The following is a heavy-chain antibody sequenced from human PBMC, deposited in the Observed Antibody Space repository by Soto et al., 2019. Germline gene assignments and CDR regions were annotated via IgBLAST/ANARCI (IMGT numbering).Heavy chain of an antibody. D-gene: IGHD3-16*01. J-gene: IGHJ6*03. CDR2: MNLNGGNT. V-gene: IGHV1-8*01. CDR3: ARVPRGSRYFYYLDV. Sequence: QVQLVQSGAEVKKPGASVKVSCKASGDTFTGDEITWVRQATGQGLEWMRWMNLNGGNTGYAQTFQGRVSMTGNPSISTAYMELSSLRSEDTAVYYCARVPRGSRYFYYLDVWGKGTTVIVSS. CDR1: GDTFTGDE.